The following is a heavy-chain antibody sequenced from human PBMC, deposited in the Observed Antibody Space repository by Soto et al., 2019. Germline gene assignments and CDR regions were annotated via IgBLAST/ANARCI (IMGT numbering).Heavy chain of an antibody. V-gene: IGHV4-59*08. CDR2: MHYSGNT. D-gene: IGHD2-8*02. Sequence: LETLSLTCSVSGGSISRYYCSWVRQPPGKGLEWIGHMHYSGNTRYNPSLKSRATVSLDTSKNQFSLKLSSVTAADTAVYYCATSTGWPGFDFWGQGTLVT. CDR1: GGSISRYY. CDR3: ATSTGWPGFDF. J-gene: IGHJ4*02.